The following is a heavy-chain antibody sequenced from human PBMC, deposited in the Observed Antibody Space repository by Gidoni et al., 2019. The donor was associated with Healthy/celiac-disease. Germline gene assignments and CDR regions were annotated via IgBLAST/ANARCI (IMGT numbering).Heavy chain of an antibody. D-gene: IGHD6-19*01. Sequence: QVQLQESGPGLVKPSQTLSLTCTVSGGSISSGGYYWSWIRQHPGKGLEWIGYIYYSGSTYYNPSLKSRVTISVDTSKNQFSLKLSSVTAADTAVYYCARYGYSSGWYARIFDYWGQGTLVTVSS. V-gene: IGHV4-31*03. CDR2: IYYSGST. J-gene: IGHJ4*02. CDR3: ARYGYSSGWYARIFDY. CDR1: GGSISSGGYY.